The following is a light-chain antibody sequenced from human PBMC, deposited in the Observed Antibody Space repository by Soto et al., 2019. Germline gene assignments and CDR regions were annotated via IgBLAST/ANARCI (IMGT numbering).Light chain of an antibody. J-gene: IGKJ1*01. CDR1: QSVSNN. CDR3: QQYNNWPPWT. CDR2: DAS. V-gene: IGKV3-15*01. Sequence: ILMTQSPATLSVSPGERATLSCRASQSVSNNLAWYQQKPGQAPRLLIYDASTRATGIPARFSGSGSGTEFTLTISGLQSEDFAGYYGQQYNNWPPWTFGQGTKVEIK.